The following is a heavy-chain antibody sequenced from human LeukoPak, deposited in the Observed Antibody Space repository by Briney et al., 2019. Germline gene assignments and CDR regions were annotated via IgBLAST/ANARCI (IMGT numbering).Heavy chain of an antibody. D-gene: IGHD1-26*01. Sequence: SETLCLTCTVSGGSISSSTYYWGWIRQPPGKGLEWIGSIYYGGSTYYNPSLKSRVTISVDTSKNQFSLKLSSVTAADTAVYYCARDGGRLGATFNWGQGTLVTVSS. CDR3: ARDGGRLGATFN. CDR1: GGSISSSTYY. CDR2: IYYGGST. J-gene: IGHJ4*02. V-gene: IGHV4-39*07.